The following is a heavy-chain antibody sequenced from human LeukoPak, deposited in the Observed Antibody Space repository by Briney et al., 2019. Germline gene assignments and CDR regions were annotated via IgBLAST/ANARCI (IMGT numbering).Heavy chain of an antibody. CDR2: ISYDGSNK. J-gene: IGHJ4*02. V-gene: IGHV3-30-3*02. CDR1: GFTFSSYA. Sequence: GGSLRLSCAASGFTFSSYAMHWVRQAPGKGLEWVAVISYDGSNKYYADSVKGRFTISRDNSKNTLYLQMNSLRAEDTAVYYCAKEYSSGWFYFDYWAREPWSPSPQ. CDR3: AKEYSSGWFYFDY. D-gene: IGHD6-19*01.